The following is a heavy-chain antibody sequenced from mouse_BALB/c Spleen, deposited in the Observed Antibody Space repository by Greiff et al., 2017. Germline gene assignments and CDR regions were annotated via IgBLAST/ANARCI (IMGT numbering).Heavy chain of an antibody. V-gene: IGHV3-2*02. Sequence: EVKLVESGPGLVKPSQSLSLTCTVTGYSITSDYAWNWIRQFPGNILEWMGYISYSGSTSYNPSLKSRISITRDTSKNQFFLQLNSVTTEDTATYYCARNYYAMDYWGQGTSVTVSS. CDR3: ARNYYAMDY. CDR2: ISYSGST. CDR1: GYSITSDYA. J-gene: IGHJ4*01.